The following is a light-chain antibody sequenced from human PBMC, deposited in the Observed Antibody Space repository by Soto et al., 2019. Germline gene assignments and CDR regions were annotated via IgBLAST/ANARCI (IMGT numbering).Light chain of an antibody. J-gene: IGKJ4*01. V-gene: IGKV3-20*01. Sequence: EIVLTQSPGTLSLSPGERATLSCRASQSVSSSYLAWYQQTPGQAPRLLIYAASSRATVIPDRFSGSGSGTDFTLTSSRLEPEDFAVYYCQQYGSSPLTFGGGTKVEIK. CDR1: QSVSSSY. CDR3: QQYGSSPLT. CDR2: AAS.